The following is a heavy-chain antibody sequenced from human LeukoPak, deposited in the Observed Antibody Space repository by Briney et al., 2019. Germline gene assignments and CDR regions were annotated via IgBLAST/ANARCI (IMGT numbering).Heavy chain of an antibody. CDR2: ISSSSSYI. Sequence: GGSLRLSCAASGFTFSSYSMNWVRQAPGKGLEWVSSISSSSSYIYYADSVKGRFTISRDNAKNSLYLRMNSLRAEDTAVYYCARDPKGPDDYVPDYWGQGTLVTVSS. D-gene: IGHD4-17*01. CDR3: ARDPKGPDDYVPDY. V-gene: IGHV3-21*01. CDR1: GFTFSSYS. J-gene: IGHJ4*02.